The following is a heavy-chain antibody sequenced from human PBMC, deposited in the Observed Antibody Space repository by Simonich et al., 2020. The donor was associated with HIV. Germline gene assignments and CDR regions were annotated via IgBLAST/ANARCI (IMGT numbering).Heavy chain of an antibody. CDR3: ARALGHYSTTWYWDY. J-gene: IGHJ4*02. Sequence: QVQLQESGPGLVKPSETLSLTCAVSGYFISSGYYWGWIRQPPGKGLEWIGSIYHRGRTYYNPSLKSRVTISVDMSKNQFSLKLSSVTAADTAVYCCARALGHYSTTWYWDYWGQGTLVTVSS. CDR2: IYHRGRT. V-gene: IGHV4-38-2*01. D-gene: IGHD6-13*01. CDR1: GYFISSGYY.